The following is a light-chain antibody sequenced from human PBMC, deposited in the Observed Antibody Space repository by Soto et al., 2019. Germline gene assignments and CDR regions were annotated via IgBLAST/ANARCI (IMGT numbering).Light chain of an antibody. Sequence: IVFTQSPATLALSPGERATLSCRASESVSTFLAWYQQKPGQAPRLLIYEASSRATGIPARFSGGGSGTVFTLTISRLEPEDLAVYYCQQRSNWPWTFGQGTKVDIK. J-gene: IGKJ1*01. V-gene: IGKV3-11*01. CDR1: ESVSTF. CDR3: QQRSNWPWT. CDR2: EAS.